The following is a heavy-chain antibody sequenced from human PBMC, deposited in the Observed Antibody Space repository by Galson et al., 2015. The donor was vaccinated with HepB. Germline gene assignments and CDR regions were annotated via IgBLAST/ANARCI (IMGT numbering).Heavy chain of an antibody. CDR2: ISYDGSNK. CDR1: GFTFSSYG. Sequence: SLRLSCAASGFTFSSYGMHWVRQAPGKGLEWVAIISYDGSNKYYADSVKGRFTVSRDNSKNTLYLQMNSLRAEDMAVYYCAKVGYSSSWWGTYYFDYWGQGTLVTVSS. CDR3: AKVGYSSSWWGTYYFDY. J-gene: IGHJ4*02. V-gene: IGHV3-30*18. D-gene: IGHD6-13*01.